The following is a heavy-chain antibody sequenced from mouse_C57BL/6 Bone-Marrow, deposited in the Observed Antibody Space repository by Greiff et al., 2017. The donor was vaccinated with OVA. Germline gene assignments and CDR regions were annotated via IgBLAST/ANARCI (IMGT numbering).Heavy chain of an antibody. Sequence: QVTLKESGPGILQSSQTLSLTCSFSGFSLSTSGMGVSWIRQPSGKGLEWLAHIYWDDDKRYNPSLKSRLTISKDTSRNQVFLKITSVDTADTATYYCARRGGIYYGYPYFDVWGTGTTVTVSS. CDR2: IYWDDDK. CDR1: GFSLSTSGMG. D-gene: IGHD2-2*01. V-gene: IGHV8-12*01. CDR3: ARRGGIYYGYPYFDV. J-gene: IGHJ1*03.